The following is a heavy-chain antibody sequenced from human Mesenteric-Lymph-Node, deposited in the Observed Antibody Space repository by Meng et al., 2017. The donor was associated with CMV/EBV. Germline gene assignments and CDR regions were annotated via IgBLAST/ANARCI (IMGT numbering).Heavy chain of an antibody. J-gene: IGHJ4*02. CDR3: ASCSSTSCYGY. CDR2: INSDGSST. Sequence: GESLKISCAASGFTFSSYWMRWVRQAPGKGLVWVSRINSDGSSTSYADSVKGRLTIPRDNAKNTLYLQMNSLRGEDTAVYYCASCSSTSCYGYWGQGTLVTVS. D-gene: IGHD2-2*01. V-gene: IGHV3-74*01. CDR1: GFTFSSYW.